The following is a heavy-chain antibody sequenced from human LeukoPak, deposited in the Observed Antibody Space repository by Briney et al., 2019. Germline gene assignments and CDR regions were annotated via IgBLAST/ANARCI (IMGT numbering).Heavy chain of an antibody. CDR1: GLSAKIHY. V-gene: IGHV3-53*01. CDR3: ARCGSDYDGGAFDI. D-gene: IGHD2-21*02. Sequence: GGSLGLPCAAPGLSAKIHYRGWAGQPPGKGREGAAVIYSDRRTHYGDSVKGRFTISRDNSNNTLHLQMNSLRGEGTAVYYCARCGSDYDGGAFDIWGQGTVVTVSS. J-gene: IGHJ3*02. CDR2: IYSDRRT.